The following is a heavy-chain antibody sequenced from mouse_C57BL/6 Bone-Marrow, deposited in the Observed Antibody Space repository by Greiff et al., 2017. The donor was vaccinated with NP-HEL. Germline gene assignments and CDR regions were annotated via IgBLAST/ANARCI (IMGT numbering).Heavy chain of an antibody. CDR1: GYTFTDYE. CDR3: TRWDDYDDNY. J-gene: IGHJ2*01. D-gene: IGHD2-4*01. Sequence: QVQLQQSGAELVRPGASVTLSCEASGYTFTDYEMHWVKQTPVHGLEWIGAIDPETGGTAYNQKFKGKAILTADKSSSTAYMELRSLTSEDSAVYYCTRWDDYDDNYWGQGTTLTVSS. CDR2: IDPETGGT. V-gene: IGHV1-15*01.